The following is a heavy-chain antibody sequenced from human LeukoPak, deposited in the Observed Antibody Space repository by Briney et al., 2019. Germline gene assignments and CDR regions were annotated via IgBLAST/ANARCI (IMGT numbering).Heavy chain of an antibody. CDR3: ARSYSSGPTEY. CDR1: GFTFSDYY. CDR2: ISSSSTYT. Sequence: QPGGSLRLSCAASGFTFSDYYMSWIRQAPGKGLEWLSYISSSSTYTKYADSVKGRFTVSRDNAKNSLYPQMNSLRAEDTAVYYCARSYSSGPTEYWGQGTLVTVSS. D-gene: IGHD6-19*01. J-gene: IGHJ4*02. V-gene: IGHV3-11*06.